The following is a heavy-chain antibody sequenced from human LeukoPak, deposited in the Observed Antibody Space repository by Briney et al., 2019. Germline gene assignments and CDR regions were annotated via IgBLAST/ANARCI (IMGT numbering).Heavy chain of an antibody. D-gene: IGHD6-13*01. CDR2: IYGGDST. J-gene: IGHJ4*02. CDR3: ARDTPAAGTRYFDN. CDR1: GFTVTVNS. Sequence: GGSLRLSCAASGFTVTVNSMSWVRQAPGKGLEWVSVIYGGDSTDYADSVRGRFTISRDYSKNTLYLQINNLRAEDTAVYYCARDTPAAGTRYFDNWGQGTLVTVSS. V-gene: IGHV3-66*01.